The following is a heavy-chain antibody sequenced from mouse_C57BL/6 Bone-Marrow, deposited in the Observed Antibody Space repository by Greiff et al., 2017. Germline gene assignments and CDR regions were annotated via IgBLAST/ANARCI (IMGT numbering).Heavy chain of an antibody. CDR2: ISSGGSYT. Sequence: EVKLMESGGDLVKPGGSLKLSCAASGFTFSSYGMSWVRQTPDKRLEWVATISSGGSYTYYPDSVKGRFTISRDNAKNTLYLQMSSLKSEDTAMYYCVRQGDYLDYWGQGTTLTVSS. V-gene: IGHV5-6*01. CDR3: VRQGDYLDY. CDR1: GFTFSSYG. J-gene: IGHJ2*01.